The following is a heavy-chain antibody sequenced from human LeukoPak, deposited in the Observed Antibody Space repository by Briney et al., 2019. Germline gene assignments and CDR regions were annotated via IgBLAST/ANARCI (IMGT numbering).Heavy chain of an antibody. J-gene: IGHJ6*03. CDR2: IIPIFGTA. Sequence: GASVKVSCKASGGTFSSYAISWVRQAPGQGLEWMGGIIPIFGTANYAQKFQGRVTITADESTSTAYMELSSLRSEDTAVYYCARHLSSSIWYNYNYYMDVWGKGTTVTVSS. CDR3: ARHLSSSIWYNYNYYMDV. CDR1: GGTFSSYA. D-gene: IGHD6-13*01. V-gene: IGHV1-69*13.